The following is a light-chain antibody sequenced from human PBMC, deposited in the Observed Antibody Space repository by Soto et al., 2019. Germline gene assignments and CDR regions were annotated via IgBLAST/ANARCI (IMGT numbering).Light chain of an antibody. CDR2: EVS. CDR3: SSYTTNAPYV. CDR1: SSDVGAYDY. J-gene: IGLJ1*01. Sequence: QSALTQPASVSGSPGQSITISCTGTSSDVGAYDYVSWYQQHPGKAPKYLIYEVSNRPSGVSDRFSGSKSGTTASLTISGLQAEDEAYYYCSSYTTNAPYVFGTVPKLTVL. V-gene: IGLV2-14*01.